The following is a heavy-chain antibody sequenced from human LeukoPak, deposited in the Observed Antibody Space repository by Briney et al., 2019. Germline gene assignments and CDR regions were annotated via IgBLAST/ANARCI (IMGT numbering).Heavy chain of an antibody. Sequence: ASVKVSCKASGYSFTSYAIHWVRQAPGQRLEWMGWINAGNGNTKYSQKFQGRVTMTRDTSTSTVYMELSSLRSEDTAVYYCARDVRDGYNRPYFDYWGQGTLVTVSS. D-gene: IGHD5-24*01. CDR1: GYSFTSYA. CDR3: ARDVRDGYNRPYFDY. J-gene: IGHJ4*02. V-gene: IGHV1-3*01. CDR2: INAGNGNT.